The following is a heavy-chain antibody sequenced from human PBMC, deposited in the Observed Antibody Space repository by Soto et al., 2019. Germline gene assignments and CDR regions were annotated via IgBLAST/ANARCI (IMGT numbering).Heavy chain of an antibody. CDR1: GGTFSSYA. CDR2: TIPILAIT. CDR3: ARGGDGSGSESVFDI. J-gene: IGHJ3*02. D-gene: IGHD3-22*01. Sequence: SVKVSCKASGGTFSSYAISWVRQAPGQGLEWMGRTIPILAITDYAQNFQGRVTITADRSTTTAYMELSSLKFEDTAVYYCARGGDGSGSESVFDIWGQGTMVTVSS. V-gene: IGHV1-69*04.